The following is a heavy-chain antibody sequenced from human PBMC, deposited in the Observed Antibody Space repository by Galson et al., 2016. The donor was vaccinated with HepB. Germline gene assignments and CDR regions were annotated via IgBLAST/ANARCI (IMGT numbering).Heavy chain of an antibody. D-gene: IGHD1-26*01. J-gene: IGHJ6*02. CDR3: AKIRVRGAAYYYGMDV. V-gene: IGHV3-23*01. Sequence: SLRLSCAASGFTFSDYAMSWVRQAPGKGLEWVSTISGRNSSAYYGDSAKGRFTISRDNSKNTLFLQMTSLRAEDTAVYYCAKIRVRGAAYYYGMDVWGQGTTVTVSS. CDR2: ISGRNSSA. CDR1: GFTFSDYA.